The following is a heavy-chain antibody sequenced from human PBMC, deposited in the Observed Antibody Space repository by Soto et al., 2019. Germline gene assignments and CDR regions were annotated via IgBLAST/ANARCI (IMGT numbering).Heavy chain of an antibody. Sequence: QVQLVQSGAEVKKPGSSVKVSCKASGGTFSSYAISWVRQAPGQGLEWMGGIIPIFGTANYAQKFQGRVTITADESTSTAYMELSSLRSEDTAVYYCARGTGRWLQFYYYYYGIDVWGQGTTVTVSS. D-gene: IGHD5-12*01. V-gene: IGHV1-69*01. CDR2: IIPIFGTA. CDR1: GGTFSSYA. J-gene: IGHJ6*02. CDR3: ARGTGRWLQFYYYYYGIDV.